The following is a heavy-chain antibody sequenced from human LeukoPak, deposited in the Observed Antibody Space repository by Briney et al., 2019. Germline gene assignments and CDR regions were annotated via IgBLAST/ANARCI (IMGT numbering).Heavy chain of an antibody. J-gene: IGHJ4*02. V-gene: IGHV3-21*01. Sequence: GGSLRLSCAASGFDLRSYTMNWVRQAPGKGLEWVSSIRATSSYIYYADSAKGRFTISRDNAKNSLFLQLNSLRAEDTAVYYCARAHVPITIFGVVHYNDYSGQGTLVTVSS. CDR2: IRATSSYI. CDR1: GFDLRSYT. CDR3: ARAHVPITIFGVVHYNDY. D-gene: IGHD3-3*01.